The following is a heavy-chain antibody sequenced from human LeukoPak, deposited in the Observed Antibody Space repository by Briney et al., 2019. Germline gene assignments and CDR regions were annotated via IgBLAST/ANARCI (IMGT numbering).Heavy chain of an antibody. Sequence: GGSLRLSCAASGFTFSTHGMHWVRQAPGKGLEWVAFIRYDGINKYYADSVKGRFTISRDSFKNTLYLQMNSLRAEDTAVYYCAKEDSSGYYPQGFDYWGQGTLVTVSS. V-gene: IGHV3-30*02. CDR1: GFTFSTHG. D-gene: IGHD3-22*01. CDR2: IRYDGINK. CDR3: AKEDSSGYYPQGFDY. J-gene: IGHJ4*02.